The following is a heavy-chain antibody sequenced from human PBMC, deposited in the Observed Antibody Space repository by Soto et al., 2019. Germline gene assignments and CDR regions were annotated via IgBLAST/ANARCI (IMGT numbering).Heavy chain of an antibody. V-gene: IGHV3-23*01. J-gene: IGHJ4*02. CDR3: ANRNYYHNSGYTHPYFDF. D-gene: IGHD3-22*01. CDR1: GFTFSNYW. CDR2: ISGGGGNT. Sequence: PGGSLRLSCTPSGFTFSNYWMHWVRQAPGKGLEWVSGISGGGGNTYYADSVKGRFTISRDNSKNTLYLQMNSLRAEDTAVYYCANRNYYHNSGYTHPYFDFWGQGTLVTVSS.